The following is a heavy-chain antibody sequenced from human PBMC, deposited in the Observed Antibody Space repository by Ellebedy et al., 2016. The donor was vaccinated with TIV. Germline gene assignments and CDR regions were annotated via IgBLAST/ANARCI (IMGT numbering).Heavy chain of an antibody. CDR1: GGSLSLYY. Sequence: SETLSLXCTVSGGSLSLYYWSWIRQPAGKGLEWIGRIQTSTLINYNPSLKSRVTLSVDTSTNQFSLKVSSVTAADTAVYYCARGPGIEGVPHYHMDVWGKGTTVFVSS. CDR3: ARGPGIEGVPHYHMDV. D-gene: IGHD1-26*01. V-gene: IGHV4-4*07. CDR2: IQTSTLI. J-gene: IGHJ6*03.